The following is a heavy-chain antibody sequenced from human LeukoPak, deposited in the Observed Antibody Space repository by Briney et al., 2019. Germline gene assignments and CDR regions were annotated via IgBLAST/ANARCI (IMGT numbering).Heavy chain of an antibody. J-gene: IGHJ4*02. CDR1: GFTFSSYA. D-gene: IGHD3-9*01. Sequence: GGSLRLSCAASGFTFSSYAMHWVRQAPGKGLEWVAVISYDGSNKYYADSVKGRFTISRDNAKNSLYLQMNSLRAEDTAVYYCARGGTYYDILTGYYLDYWGQGTLVTVSS. V-gene: IGHV3-30*07. CDR2: ISYDGSNK. CDR3: ARGGTYYDILTGYYLDY.